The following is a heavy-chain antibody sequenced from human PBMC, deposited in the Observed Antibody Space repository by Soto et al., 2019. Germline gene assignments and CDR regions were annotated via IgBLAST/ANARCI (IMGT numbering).Heavy chain of an antibody. CDR1: GYTFTSYG. V-gene: IGHV1-18*01. Sequence: QVQLVQSGAEVKKPGDSVKVSCKASGYTFTSYGISWVRQAPGQGLEWMGWTSAYNGNTNYAQKLQGRVTMTTDTSTSTAYMELRSLRSDDTAVYYCARRQWLVGGYYYGLDVWGQGTTVTVSS. J-gene: IGHJ6*02. CDR3: ARRQWLVGGYYYGLDV. CDR2: TSAYNGNT. D-gene: IGHD6-19*01.